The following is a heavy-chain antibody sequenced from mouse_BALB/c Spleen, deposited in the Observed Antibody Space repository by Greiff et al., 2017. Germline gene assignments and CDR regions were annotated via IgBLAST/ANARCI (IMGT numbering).Heavy chain of an antibody. CDR2: IYPGNSDT. Sequence: EVQLQQSGTVLARPGASVKMSCKASGYTFTSYWMHWVKQRPGQGLEWIGAIYPGNSDTSYNQKFKGKAKLTAVTSTSTAYMELSSLTNEDSAVYYCTRQLSHYYAMDYWGQGTSVTVSS. CDR1: GYTFTSYW. V-gene: IGHV1-5*01. J-gene: IGHJ4*01. CDR3: TRQLSHYYAMDY. D-gene: IGHD1-1*02.